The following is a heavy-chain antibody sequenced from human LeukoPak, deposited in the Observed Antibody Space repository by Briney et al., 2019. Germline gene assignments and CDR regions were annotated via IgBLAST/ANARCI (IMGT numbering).Heavy chain of an antibody. J-gene: IGHJ4*02. CDR3: ARGIPYCSGGSCYSDY. V-gene: IGHV4-4*02. D-gene: IGHD2-15*01. CDR1: GGSISSSNW. Sequence: PSETLSLTCAVSGGSISSSNWWSWVRQPPGKGLEWIGEIYHSGSTNYNPSLKSRVTISVDTSKNQFSLKLSSVTAADTAVYYCARGIPYCSGGSCYSDYWGQGTLVTVSS. CDR2: IYHSGST.